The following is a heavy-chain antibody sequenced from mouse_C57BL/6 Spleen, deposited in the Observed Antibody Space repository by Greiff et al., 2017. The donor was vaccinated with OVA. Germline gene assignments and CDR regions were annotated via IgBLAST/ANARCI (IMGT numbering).Heavy chain of an antibody. CDR1: GFSLTSYG. J-gene: IGHJ4*01. D-gene: IGHD2-3*01. CDR2: IWSGGST. V-gene: IGHV2-2*01. CDR3: ARNFGLLRAMDY. Sequence: VHLVESGPGLVQPSQSLSITCTVSGFSLTSYGVHWVRQSPGKGLEWLGVIWSGGSTDYNAAFISRLSISKDNSKSQVFFKMNSLQADDTAIYYCARNFGLLRAMDYWGQGTSVTVSS.